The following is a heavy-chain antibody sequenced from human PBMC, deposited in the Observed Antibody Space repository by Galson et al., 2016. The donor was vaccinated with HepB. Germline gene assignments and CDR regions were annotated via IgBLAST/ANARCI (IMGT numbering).Heavy chain of an antibody. V-gene: IGHV3-33*01. CDR2: IWYDGSNK. Sequence: SLRLSCAASGFTFGDYAVIWFRQAPGKGLEWVAVIWYDGSNKYYADSVKGRFTISRDNSKNTLYLQMNSLRAEDTAVYYCATEAPILAPTLDYWGQGTLVTVSS. J-gene: IGHJ4*02. D-gene: IGHD2/OR15-2a*01. CDR3: ATEAPILAPTLDY. CDR1: GFTFGDYA.